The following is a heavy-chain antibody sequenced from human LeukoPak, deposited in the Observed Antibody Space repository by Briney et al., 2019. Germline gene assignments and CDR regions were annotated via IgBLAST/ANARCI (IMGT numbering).Heavy chain of an antibody. D-gene: IGHD2-15*01. J-gene: IGHJ4*02. CDR2: IIPFFATV. V-gene: IGHV1-69*05. CDR3: ADAARGYFDY. CDR1: GGTFNNYA. Sequence: ASVKVSCKASGGTFNNYAITWVRQAPGQGLEWIGGIIPFFATVNYAQRFQGRVTITTDESTSTAYMELSGLRSEDTAVYYCADAARGYFDYWGQGTLVTVSS.